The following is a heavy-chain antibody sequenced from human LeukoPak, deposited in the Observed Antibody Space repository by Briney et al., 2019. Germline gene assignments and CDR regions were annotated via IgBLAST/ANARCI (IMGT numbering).Heavy chain of an antibody. V-gene: IGHV4-59*01. CDR1: GGSFSGYY. J-gene: IGHJ6*03. CDR2: IYYSGST. Sequence: SETLSLTCAVYGGSFSGYYWSWIRQPPGKGLEWIGYIYYSGSTNYNPSLKSRVTISADTSKNQFSLKLSSVTAADTAVYYCARSPGYYYYYMDVWGKGTTVTVSS. CDR3: ARSPGYYYYYMDV.